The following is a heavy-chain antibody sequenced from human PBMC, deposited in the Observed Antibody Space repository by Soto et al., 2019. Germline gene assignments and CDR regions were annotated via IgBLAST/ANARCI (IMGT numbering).Heavy chain of an antibody. J-gene: IGHJ4*02. Sequence: QVQLVESGGGVVQPGRSLRLSCAASGFTFSSYCMHWVRQAPGKGLEWVAVISYDGSNKYYADSVKGRSTISRDNSKNKLYLQMTSLRAEDTAVYYCEKDPGFGYSGQGALVTVSS. CDR3: EKDPGFGY. V-gene: IGHV3-30*18. CDR1: GFTFSSYC. CDR2: ISYDGSNK.